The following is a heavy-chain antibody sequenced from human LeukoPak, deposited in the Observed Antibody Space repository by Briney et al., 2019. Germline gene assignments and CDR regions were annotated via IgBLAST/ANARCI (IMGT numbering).Heavy chain of an antibody. CDR1: GFTFNDYY. CDR2: VSGGGIDT. Sequence: GGSLRLSCAASGFTFNDYYMSWIRQAPGKGLEWISSVSGGGIDTHHADSVKGRFIVSRDDAQSTIYLHLNDLRVEDTAIYYCVRDQWFDGFDLWGQGTLATVSS. CDR3: VRDQWFDGFDL. J-gene: IGHJ4*02. D-gene: IGHD3-22*01. V-gene: IGHV3-11*05.